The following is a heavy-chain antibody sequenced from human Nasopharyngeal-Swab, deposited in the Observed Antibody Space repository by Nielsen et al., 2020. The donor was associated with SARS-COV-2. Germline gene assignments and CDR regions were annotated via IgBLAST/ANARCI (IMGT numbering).Heavy chain of an antibody. CDR2: IKTNTGNP. Sequence: ASVKVSCKASGYTFTSYAMNWVRQAPGQGLEWMGWIKTNTGNPTYAQGFTGRFVFSLDTSVSKAYLQISSLKAEDTAVYYCAREAAPTVAGWTRGYWGQGTLVTVPS. CDR3: AREAAPTVAGWTRGY. J-gene: IGHJ4*02. CDR1: GYTFTSYA. V-gene: IGHV7-4-1*02. D-gene: IGHD6-19*01.